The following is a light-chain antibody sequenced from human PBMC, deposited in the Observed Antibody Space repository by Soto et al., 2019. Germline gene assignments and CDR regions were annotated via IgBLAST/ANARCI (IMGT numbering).Light chain of an antibody. J-gene: IGKJ1*01. CDR2: WAS. Sequence: MTQSPSTLSASVGDRVTITCRASQSISSWLAWYQQKPGQPPKLLISWASTRESGVPDRFSGSGSGTDFTLTISSLQAEDVAVYYCQQYYSTPLFGQGTKVEIK. V-gene: IGKV4-1*01. CDR1: QSISSW. CDR3: QQYYSTPL.